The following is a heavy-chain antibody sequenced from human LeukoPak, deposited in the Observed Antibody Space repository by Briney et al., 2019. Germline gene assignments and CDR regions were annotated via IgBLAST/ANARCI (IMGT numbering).Heavy chain of an antibody. V-gene: IGHV3-15*01. CDR1: GFTFDNAW. Sequence: GGSLRVFCAASGFTFDNAWMTWVRQAPGKGLEGVGRIKSKTDGGTTDYAAPVKGRFTISRDDSKNTLYLQMNSLRPEDTAMYYCVSYSWGQGTLVTVSS. CDR3: VSYS. D-gene: IGHD2-21*01. CDR2: IKSKTDGGTT. J-gene: IGHJ4*02.